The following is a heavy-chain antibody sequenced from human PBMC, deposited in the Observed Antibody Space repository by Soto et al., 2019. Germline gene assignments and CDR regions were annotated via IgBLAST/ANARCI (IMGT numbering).Heavy chain of an antibody. CDR1: GGSISSSSYY. Sequence: SETLSLTCTVSGGSISSSSYYWGWIRQPPGKGLEWIGSIYYSGSTYYNPSLKSRVTISVDTSKNQFSLRLSSVTAADTAVYYCASSHRAYYDFWSGSYYYYGMDVWGQGTTVTVSS. D-gene: IGHD3-3*01. CDR2: IYYSGST. V-gene: IGHV4-39*01. CDR3: ASSHRAYYDFWSGSYYYYGMDV. J-gene: IGHJ6*02.